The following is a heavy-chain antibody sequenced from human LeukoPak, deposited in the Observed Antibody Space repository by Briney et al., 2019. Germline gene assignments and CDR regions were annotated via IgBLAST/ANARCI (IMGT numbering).Heavy chain of an antibody. CDR3: ARDGCSSTSCYAEYYYYYMDV. CDR2: ISSSGSTI. Sequence: LSLTCAVYGGSFSDYYMSWIRQAPGKGLEWVSYISSSGSTIYYADSVKGRFTISRDNAKNSLYLQMNSLRAEDTAVYYCARDGCSSTSCYAEYYYYYMDVWGKGTTVTVSS. CDR1: GGSFSDYY. V-gene: IGHV3-11*04. D-gene: IGHD2-2*01. J-gene: IGHJ6*03.